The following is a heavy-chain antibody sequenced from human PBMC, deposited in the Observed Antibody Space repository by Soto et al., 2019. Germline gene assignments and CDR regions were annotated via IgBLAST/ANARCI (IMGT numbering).Heavy chain of an antibody. D-gene: IGHD2-2*02. J-gene: IGHJ6*02. V-gene: IGHV4-34*01. CDR3: ARGDIVVVPAAIRGDYYYYGMDV. CDR1: GGSFSGYY. CDR2: INHSGST. Sequence: QVQLQQWGAGLLKPSETLSLTCAVYGGSFSGYYWSWIRQPPGKGLEWIGEINHSGSTNYNPSLKSRVPISVDTSKNQFSLKLSSVTAADTAVYYCARGDIVVVPAAIRGDYYYYGMDVWGQGTTVTVSS.